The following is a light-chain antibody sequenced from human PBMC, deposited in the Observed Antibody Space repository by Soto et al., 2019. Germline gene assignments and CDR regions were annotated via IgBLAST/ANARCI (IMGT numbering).Light chain of an antibody. V-gene: IGKV1-5*01. CDR3: QHYNSYSSIT. CDR1: QTISSW. CDR2: DAS. Sequence: DIQMTQTPSTLSGSVGDRVTITCRASQTISSWLAWYQQKPGKAPKLLIYDASNFESGVPSRFSGSGSGTEFTLTISSLQPDDFATYYCQHYNSYSSITFGQGTRLEI. J-gene: IGKJ5*01.